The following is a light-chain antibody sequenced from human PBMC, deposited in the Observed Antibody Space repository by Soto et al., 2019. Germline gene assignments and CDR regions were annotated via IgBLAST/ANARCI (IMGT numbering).Light chain of an antibody. Sequence: QSVLTQPPSASGTPGQRVTISCSGSSSNIGSNTVNWYQQLPGTAPKLLIYSNNQRPSGVPDRFSCSKSGTSASLAISGLQSEDEADYYCAAWDDSLKVVFGGGTKLTV. CDR1: SSNIGSNT. CDR2: SNN. CDR3: AAWDDSLKVV. V-gene: IGLV1-44*01. J-gene: IGLJ2*01.